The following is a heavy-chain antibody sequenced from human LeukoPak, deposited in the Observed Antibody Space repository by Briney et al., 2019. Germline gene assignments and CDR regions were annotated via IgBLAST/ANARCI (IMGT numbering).Heavy chain of an antibody. CDR2: INPNGGGT. D-gene: IGHD3-10*01. V-gene: IGHV1-2*02. CDR3: ARDDKVVRGVIAPNNWFDP. CDR1: GYTFTGYY. Sequence: ASVKVSCKASGYTFTGYYMHWVRQAPGQGLEWMGWINPNGGGTNYAQKFQGRVTMTRDTSISTAYMELSRLRSDDTAVYYCARDDKVVRGVIAPNNWFDPWGQGTLVTVSS. J-gene: IGHJ5*02.